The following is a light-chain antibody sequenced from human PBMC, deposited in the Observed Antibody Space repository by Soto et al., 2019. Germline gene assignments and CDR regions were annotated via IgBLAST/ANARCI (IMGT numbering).Light chain of an antibody. J-gene: IGKJ1*01. CDR3: QQYDSSPRT. Sequence: DIVLPQSPGALSLSPGERATLSCRASQSVSSSFLAWYQQKPGQAPRLLIYGASSRATGIPDRFSGSGSGTDFTLTISRLEPEDFAVYYCQQYDSSPRTFGQGTKVEIK. CDR1: QSVSSSF. V-gene: IGKV3-20*01. CDR2: GAS.